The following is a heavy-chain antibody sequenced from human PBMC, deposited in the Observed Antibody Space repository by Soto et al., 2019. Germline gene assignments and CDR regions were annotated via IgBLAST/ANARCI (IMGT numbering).Heavy chain of an antibody. J-gene: IGHJ5*02. CDR2: ISAYNGNT. CDR3: ARGVSSSEYNWFDP. CDR1: GYTFTSYG. Sequence: GASVKVSCKASGYTFTSYGISWVRQAPGQGLEWMGWISAYNGNTNYAQKLQGRVTMTTDTSTSTAYMELRNLRSDDTAVYYCARGVSSSEYNWFDPWGQGTLVTVSS. V-gene: IGHV1-18*01. D-gene: IGHD6-13*01.